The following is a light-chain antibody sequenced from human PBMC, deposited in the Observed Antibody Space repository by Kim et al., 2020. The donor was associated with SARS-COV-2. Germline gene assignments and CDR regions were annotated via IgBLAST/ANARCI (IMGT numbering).Light chain of an antibody. CDR1: QSVSRSY. CDR2: GAS. Sequence: SPGERATLSCRASQSVSRSYVAWYQQKPGQAPRLLIYGASSRATGIPDRFSGSGSGTDFTLTISRLEPEDFAVYYCQQYGSSLITFGQGTRLEIK. V-gene: IGKV3-20*01. J-gene: IGKJ5*01. CDR3: QQYGSSLIT.